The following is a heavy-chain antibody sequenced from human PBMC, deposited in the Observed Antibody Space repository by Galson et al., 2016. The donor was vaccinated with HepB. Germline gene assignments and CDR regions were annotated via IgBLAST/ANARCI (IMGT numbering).Heavy chain of an antibody. CDR2: INAGNGNT. D-gene: IGHD1-20*01. CDR1: GYTFSNNV. J-gene: IGHJ5*02. Sequence: SVKVSCKASGYTFSNNVIHWVRQAPGQRLEWMGWINAGNGNTEYSQKFQGRVTITSDTSASTAYMELGSLRSEDTAVYYCARVDNWMKAFDPWGQGTLVTVSS. CDR3: ARVDNWMKAFDP. V-gene: IGHV1-3*01.